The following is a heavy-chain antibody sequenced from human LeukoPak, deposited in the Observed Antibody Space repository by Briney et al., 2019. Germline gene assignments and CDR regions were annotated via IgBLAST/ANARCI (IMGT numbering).Heavy chain of an antibody. CDR1: GFTFSSYG. J-gene: IGHJ4*02. CDR3: AKSQGGWYFDY. Sequence: PGGSLGLSCAASGFTFSSYGMHWVRQAPGKGLEWVTIIWYDGSNEYYADSVKGRFTISRDNIKNMLYLQMNSLRAEDTAVYYCAKSQGGWYFDYWGQGTLVTVSS. D-gene: IGHD6-19*01. V-gene: IGHV3-33*06. CDR2: IWYDGSNE.